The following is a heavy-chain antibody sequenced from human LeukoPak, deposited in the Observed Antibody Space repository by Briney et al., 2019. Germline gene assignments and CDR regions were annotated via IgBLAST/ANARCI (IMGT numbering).Heavy chain of an antibody. J-gene: IGHJ5*02. Sequence: GGSLRLSCAASGFTFSSYAMSWVRQAPGKGREWVSGISSSGVSTYYAASVKARFTISRDNAKNSLYLQMNSLRAEDTAVYYCARARSMVRGVEYWFAPWGQGTLVTVSS. CDR1: GFTFSSYA. CDR3: ARARSMVRGVEYWFAP. V-gene: IGHV3-23*01. CDR2: ISSSGVST. D-gene: IGHD3-10*01.